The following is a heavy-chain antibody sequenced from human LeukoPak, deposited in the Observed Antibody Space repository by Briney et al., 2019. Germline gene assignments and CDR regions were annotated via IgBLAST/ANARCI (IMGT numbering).Heavy chain of an antibody. CDR2: INPSGGST. D-gene: IGHD3-22*01. J-gene: IGHJ3*02. CDR3: ARGRDSSGYLDAFDI. V-gene: IGHV1-46*02. CDR1: GYTFNNYG. Sequence: ASVKVSCKASGYTFNNYGIYWVRQAPGQGLEWMGIINPSGGSTSYAQKFQGRVTMTRDTSTSTVYMELSSLRSEDTAVYYCARGRDSSGYLDAFDIWGQGTMVTVSS.